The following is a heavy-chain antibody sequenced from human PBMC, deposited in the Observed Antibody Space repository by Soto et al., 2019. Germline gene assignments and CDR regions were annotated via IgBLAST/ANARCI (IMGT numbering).Heavy chain of an antibody. CDR3: ARGGSGSYYILYNWFDP. CDR1: GGYISSGGYY. D-gene: IGHD3-10*01. V-gene: IGHV4-31*03. CDR2: IYYSGST. Sequence: SETLSLTCTVSGGYISSGGYYWSWIRQHPGKGLEWIGYIYYSGSTYYNPSLKSRVTISVDTSKNQFSLKLSSVTAADTAVYYCARGGSGSYYILYNWFDPWGQGTLVTVSS. J-gene: IGHJ5*02.